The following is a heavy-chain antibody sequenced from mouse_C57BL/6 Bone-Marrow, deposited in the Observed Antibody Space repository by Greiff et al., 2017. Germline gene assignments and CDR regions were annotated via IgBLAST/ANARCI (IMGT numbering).Heavy chain of an antibody. Sequence: VQLQQSGAELVRPGASVKLSCTASGFNIKDDYMHWVKQRPEQGLEWIGWIDPENGDTEYASKFQGKATITADTTSNTAYLQLSSLTSEDTAVYYCTAAQAYYFDYWGQGTTLTVSS. CDR3: TAAQAYYFDY. D-gene: IGHD3-2*02. J-gene: IGHJ2*01. V-gene: IGHV14-4*01. CDR2: IDPENGDT. CDR1: GFNIKDDY.